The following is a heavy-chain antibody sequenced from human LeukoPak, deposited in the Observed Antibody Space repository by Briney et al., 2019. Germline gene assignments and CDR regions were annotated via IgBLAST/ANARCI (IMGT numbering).Heavy chain of an antibody. CDR2: INHSGST. CDR1: GGSISSSSYF. CDR3: ALESTIAVAGNNWFDP. D-gene: IGHD6-19*01. V-gene: IGHV4-39*07. Sequence: SETLSLACTVSGGSISSSSYFWGWIRQPPGKGLEWIGEINHSGSTNYNPSLKSRVTISVDTSKNQFSLKLSSVAAADTAVYYCALESTIAVAGNNWFDPWGQGTLVTVSS. J-gene: IGHJ5*02.